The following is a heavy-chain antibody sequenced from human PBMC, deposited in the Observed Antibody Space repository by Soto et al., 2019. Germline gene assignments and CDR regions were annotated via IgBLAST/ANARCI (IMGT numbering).Heavy chain of an antibody. CDR1: GGSITSGGYY. J-gene: IGHJ4*02. V-gene: IGHV4-31*03. D-gene: IGHD6-13*01. CDR3: SRLGGVYSSSWYLGY. CDR2: IYYSGST. Sequence: QVQLQESGPGLVKPSQTLSLTCTVSGGSITSGGYYWSWIRQHPGKGLEWIGYIYYSGSTYYNPSPPSRVTISVSTRKTGFSLKLSSVTAGDTAVYYCSRLGGVYSSSWYLGYWGQGTLVTFSS.